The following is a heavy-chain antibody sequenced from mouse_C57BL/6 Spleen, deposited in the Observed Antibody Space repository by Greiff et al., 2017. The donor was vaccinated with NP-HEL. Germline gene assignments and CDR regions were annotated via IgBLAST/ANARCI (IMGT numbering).Heavy chain of an antibody. J-gene: IGHJ2*01. CDR3: ARSSSYFDY. D-gene: IGHD1-1*01. V-gene: IGHV1-54*01. Sequence: QVQLQQSGAELVSPGTSVKVSSKASGYAFTNYLIGWLKQWPGQGLEWIGVINPGSGGTTYNEKFKGKATLTADNSSSTAYMQLSSLTSEDSAVYFCARSSSYFDYWGQGTTLTVSS. CDR1: GYAFTNYL. CDR2: INPGSGGT.